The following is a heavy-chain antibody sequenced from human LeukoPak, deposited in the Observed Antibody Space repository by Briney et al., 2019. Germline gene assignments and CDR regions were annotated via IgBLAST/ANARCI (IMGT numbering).Heavy chain of an antibody. Sequence: GGSLRLSCAASGFTFSSYGMHWVRQAPGKGLEWVAFIRYDGSNKYYADSVKGRFTISRDNSKNTLNLQMNSLRAEDTAVYYCAKQRSYYYDSSGYYYPDWGQGTMVTVSS. D-gene: IGHD3-22*01. CDR2: IRYDGSNK. CDR1: GFTFSSYG. J-gene: IGHJ3*01. CDR3: AKQRSYYYDSSGYYYPD. V-gene: IGHV3-30*02.